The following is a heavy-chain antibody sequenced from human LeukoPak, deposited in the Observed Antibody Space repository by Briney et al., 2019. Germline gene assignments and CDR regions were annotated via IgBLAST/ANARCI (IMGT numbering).Heavy chain of an antibody. CDR3: ARQLYYYDSSGYYNDY. Sequence: GGSLRLSCAASGFTFSSYSMNWVRQAPGKGLEWVSSISSSSNYIYYADSVKGRFTISRDNAKNSLYLQMNSLRAEDTAVYYRARQLYYYDSSGYYNDYWGQGTLVTVSS. CDR2: ISSSSNYI. CDR1: GFTFSSYS. D-gene: IGHD3-22*01. J-gene: IGHJ4*02. V-gene: IGHV3-21*01.